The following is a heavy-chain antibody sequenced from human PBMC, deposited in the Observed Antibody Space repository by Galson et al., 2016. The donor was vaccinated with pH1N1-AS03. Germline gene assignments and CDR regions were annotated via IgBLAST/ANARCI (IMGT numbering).Heavy chain of an antibody. CDR3: AKEGPPALLFYYAMDV. J-gene: IGHJ6*02. D-gene: IGHD2-2*01. V-gene: IGHV3-23*01. CDR1: GFTFSNCG. Sequence: SLRLSCAASGFTFSNCGMSWVRQAPGKGLEWVAGISGSGEGTYYLDSVKGGFTISRDNSKNTVYLQMNSLRVEATAVYYCAKEGPPALLFYYAMDVWGHGTTVTVS. CDR2: ISGSGEGT.